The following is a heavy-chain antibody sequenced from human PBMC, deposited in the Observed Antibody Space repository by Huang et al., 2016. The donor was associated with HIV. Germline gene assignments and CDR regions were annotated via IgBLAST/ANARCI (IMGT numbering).Heavy chain of an antibody. CDR3: ARQVDGFRSHFDF. D-gene: IGHD5-18*01. J-gene: IGHJ4*02. CDR1: GYGFSSYW. V-gene: IGHV5-51*01. CDR2: IYPRDSET. Sequence: EVLLVQSGAELKEPGESLKISCKASGYGFSSYWIGWGRRKPGKGLEGMGIIYPRDSETKYSPSFDGHVTISADKSTRTAYLQWESLKAPDTAIYFCARQVDGFRSHFDFWGQGTLVSVSS.